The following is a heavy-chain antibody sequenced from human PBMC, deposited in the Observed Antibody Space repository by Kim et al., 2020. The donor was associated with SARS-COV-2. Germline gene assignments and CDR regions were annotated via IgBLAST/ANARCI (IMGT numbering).Heavy chain of an antibody. V-gene: IGHV1-3*01. D-gene: IGHD2-2*02. J-gene: IGHJ3*02. Sequence: FPGRVTITRDTSASTAYMELSSLRSEDTAVYYCARSFDCSSTSCYRDAFDIWGQGTMVTVSS. CDR3: ARSFDCSSTSCYRDAFDI.